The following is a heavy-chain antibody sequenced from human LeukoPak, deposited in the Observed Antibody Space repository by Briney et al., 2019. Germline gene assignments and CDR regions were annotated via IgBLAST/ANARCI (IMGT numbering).Heavy chain of an antibody. D-gene: IGHD4-11*01. V-gene: IGHV4-39*01. J-gene: IGHJ5*02. Sequence: SETLSLTCTVSGRSISSRSYYWGWVRKPPAKELECIGSIYYSGSTYYKPSLNSGVHISVDTSKNKFSLKLSSVTAADTAVYYCASQPLYSNHRFDLWGQGTLVTVSS. CDR2: IYYSGST. CDR3: ASQPLYSNHRFDL. CDR1: GRSISSRSYY.